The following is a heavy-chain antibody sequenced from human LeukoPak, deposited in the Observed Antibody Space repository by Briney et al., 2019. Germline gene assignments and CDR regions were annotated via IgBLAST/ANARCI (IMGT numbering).Heavy chain of an antibody. CDR1: GFSFSTYG. CDR3: AKDVGDIVVVPAANFDY. J-gene: IGHJ4*02. Sequence: GGSLRLSCAASGFSFSTYGMSWVCQAPGKGLEWVSFITSTGGATYYADSVKGRFTISRDNSKNTLYLQMNSLRAEDTAVYYCAKDVGDIVVVPAANFDYWGQGTLVTVSS. D-gene: IGHD2-2*01. V-gene: IGHV3-23*01. CDR2: ITSTGGAT.